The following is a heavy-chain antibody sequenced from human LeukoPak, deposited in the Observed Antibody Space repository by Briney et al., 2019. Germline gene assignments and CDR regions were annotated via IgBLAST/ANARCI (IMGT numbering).Heavy chain of an antibody. Sequence: PSETLSLTCAVYGGSFTGYSWTWIRQPPGKGLEWIGEINHSGSANYNPSLTSQVTISVDTSKNQFSLKMTSVTAADTAVYFCARRPSYPDYWGQGTLVTVSS. CDR3: ARRPSYPDY. CDR1: GGSFTGYS. D-gene: IGHD5-18*01. V-gene: IGHV4-34*01. CDR2: INHSGSA. J-gene: IGHJ4*02.